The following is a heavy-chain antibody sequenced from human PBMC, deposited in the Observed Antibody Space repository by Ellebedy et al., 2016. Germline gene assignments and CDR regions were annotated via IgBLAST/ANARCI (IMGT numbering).Heavy chain of an antibody. CDR3: ARDKGDHDYGGKSDYYYGMDV. CDR2: IYYSGST. Sequence: SETLSLTCTVSGGSISSGGYYWSWIRQHPGKGLEWIGYIYYSGSTYYNPSLKSRVTISVDTSKNQFSLKLSSVTAADTAVYYCARDKGDHDYGGKSDYYYGMDVWGQGTTVTVSS. J-gene: IGHJ6*02. V-gene: IGHV4-31*03. CDR1: GGSISSGGYY. D-gene: IGHD4-23*01.